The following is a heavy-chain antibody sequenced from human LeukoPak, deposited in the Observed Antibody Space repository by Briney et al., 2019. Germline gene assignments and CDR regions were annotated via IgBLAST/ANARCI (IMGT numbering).Heavy chain of an antibody. CDR3: ARPPMNGYYYDSSGYSSRDY. CDR2: IYYSGST. V-gene: IGHV4-39*01. J-gene: IGHJ4*02. CDR1: GGSISSSSYY. Sequence: PSETLSLICTVSGGSISSSSYYWGWIRQPPGKGLEWVGSIYYSGSTYYNPSLKSRVTISGDTSKNQFSLKLSSVTAADTAVYYCARPPMNGYYYDSSGYSSRDYWGQGTLVTVSS. D-gene: IGHD3-22*01.